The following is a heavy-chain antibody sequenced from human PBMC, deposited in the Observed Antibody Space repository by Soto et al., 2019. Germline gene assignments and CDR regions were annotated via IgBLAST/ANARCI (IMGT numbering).Heavy chain of an antibody. D-gene: IGHD4-17*01. V-gene: IGHV3-66*01. CDR2: IYSGGST. CDR1: GFTFSSNY. Sequence: GGSLRLSCAASGFTFSSNYMSWVRQAPGKGLEWVSVIYSGGSTYYADSVKGRFTISRANSKNTLYLQMNSLRAEETAVYYCARDARLSHYDYGDYVPEGYYYYMDVWGKGTTVTVSS. CDR3: ARDARLSHYDYGDYVPEGYYYYMDV. J-gene: IGHJ6*03.